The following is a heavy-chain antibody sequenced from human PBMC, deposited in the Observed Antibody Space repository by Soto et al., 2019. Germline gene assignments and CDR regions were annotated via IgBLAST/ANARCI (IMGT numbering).Heavy chain of an antibody. D-gene: IGHD2-15*01. CDR2: IIPIFGTA. Sequence: ASVKVSCKASGGTFSSYAISWVRQAPGQGLEWMGGIIPIFGTANYAQKFQGRVTITADESTSTAYMELSSLRSEDTAVYYCAREGCSGGSCYSIPYHYFDYWGQGTLVTVSS. CDR1: GGTFSSYA. CDR3: AREGCSGGSCYSIPYHYFDY. V-gene: IGHV1-69*13. J-gene: IGHJ4*02.